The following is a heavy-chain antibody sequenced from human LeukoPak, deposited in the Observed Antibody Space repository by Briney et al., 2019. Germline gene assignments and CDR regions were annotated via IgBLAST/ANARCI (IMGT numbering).Heavy chain of an antibody. CDR1: GFTFNRNW. J-gene: IGHJ4*02. V-gene: IGHV3-7*04. CDR3: ARDVGKGYFDY. Sequence: GGSQRLSCAASGFTFNRNWMSWLRQAPGKGLGWVANMKEDGSVKNYEDSVKGRFTISRDNAANSVSLLLNSLRAEDTAVYYCARDVGKGYFDYWGQGTLVTVSS. CDR2: MKEDGSVK.